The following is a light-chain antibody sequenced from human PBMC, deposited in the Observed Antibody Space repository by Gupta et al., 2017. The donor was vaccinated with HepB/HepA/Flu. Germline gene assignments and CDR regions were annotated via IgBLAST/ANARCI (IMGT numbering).Light chain of an antibody. CDR2: KVS. CDR1: QSLVYTDGYTY. CDR3: MQGTHWPRT. Sequence: DVVMTQSPLSLPVTLGQPASISCRSSQSLVYTDGYTYLNWFQQRPGQSPRRLIYKVSYRDSGVPDRFSGSGSGTHFTLKISRVEAEDVGVYYCMQGTHWPRTFGQGTKLEIK. J-gene: IGKJ2*01. V-gene: IGKV2-30*01.